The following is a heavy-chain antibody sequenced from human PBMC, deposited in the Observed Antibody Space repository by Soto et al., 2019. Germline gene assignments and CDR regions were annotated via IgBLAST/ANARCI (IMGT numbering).Heavy chain of an antibody. CDR1: GYTLTELS. V-gene: IGHV1-24*01. Sequence: VKVSCKVSGYTLTELSMHWVRQAPGKGLEWMGGFDPEDGETIYAQKFQGRVTMTEDTSTDTAYMELSSLRSEDTAVYYCATDYGGNSGIDYWGQGTLVTVSS. D-gene: IGHD4-17*01. CDR3: ATDYGGNSGIDY. CDR2: FDPEDGET. J-gene: IGHJ4*02.